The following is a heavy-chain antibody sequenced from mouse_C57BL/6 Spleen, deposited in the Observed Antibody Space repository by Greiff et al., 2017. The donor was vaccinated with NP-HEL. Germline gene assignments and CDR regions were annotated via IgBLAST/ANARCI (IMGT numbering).Heavy chain of an antibody. Sequence: QVQLQQPGAELVRPGSSVKLSCKASGYTFTSYWMDWVKQRPGQGLEWIGNIYPSDSETHYNQKFKDKATLTVDKSSSTAYMQLSSLTSEDSAVYYCARKTYLTLDLDYWGQGTTLTVSS. J-gene: IGHJ2*01. CDR2: IYPSDSET. CDR1: GYTFTSYW. V-gene: IGHV1-61*01. D-gene: IGHD4-1*01. CDR3: ARKTYLTLDLDY.